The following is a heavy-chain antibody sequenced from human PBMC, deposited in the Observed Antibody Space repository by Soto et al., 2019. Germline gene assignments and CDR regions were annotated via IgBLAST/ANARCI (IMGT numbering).Heavy chain of an antibody. V-gene: IGHV3-30-3*01. Sequence: QVQLVESGGGVVQPGRSLRLSCAASGFTFSSYAMHWVRRAPGKGLEWVAVISYDGSNKYYADSGKGRFTISRDNSKNTLYVQMNSLRAEDTAVYYCAVETGTAVTPTIFLSTYCGMDVWGRGTTVTVSS. J-gene: IGHJ6*02. CDR2: ISYDGSNK. CDR3: AVETGTAVTPTIFLSTYCGMDV. CDR1: GFTFSSYA. D-gene: IGHD5-18*01.